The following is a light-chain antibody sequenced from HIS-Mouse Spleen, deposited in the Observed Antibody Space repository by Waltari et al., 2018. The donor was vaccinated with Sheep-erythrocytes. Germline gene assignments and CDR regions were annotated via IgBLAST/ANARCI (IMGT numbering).Light chain of an antibody. V-gene: IGKV3-11*01. CDR1: QSVSSY. Sequence: EIVLTQSPATLSLSPGERATLSCRASQSVSSYLAWYKQKPGQAPMLLIYDASNRATGIPARFSGSGSGTDFTLTISSLEPEDFAVYYCQQRSNWYTFGQGTKLEIK. CDR2: DAS. J-gene: IGKJ2*01. CDR3: QQRSNWYT.